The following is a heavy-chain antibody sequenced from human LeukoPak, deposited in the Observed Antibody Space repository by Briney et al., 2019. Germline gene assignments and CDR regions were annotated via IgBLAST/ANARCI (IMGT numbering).Heavy chain of an antibody. D-gene: IGHD4-17*01. CDR1: GYTFTSYG. CDR2: ISAYNGNT. V-gene: IGHV1-18*01. CDR3: ARSTVTKGSCDY. J-gene: IGHJ4*02. Sequence: ASVTVSCTASGYTFTSYGISWVRQAPGQGLEWMGWISAYNGNTNYAQKLQGRVTMTTDTSTSTAYMELRSLRSDDTAVYYCARSTVTKGSCDYWGQGTLVTVSS.